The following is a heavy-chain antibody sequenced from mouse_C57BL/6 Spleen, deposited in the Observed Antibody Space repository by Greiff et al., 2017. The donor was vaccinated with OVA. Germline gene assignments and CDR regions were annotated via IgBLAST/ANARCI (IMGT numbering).Heavy chain of an antibody. D-gene: IGHD3-2*02. CDR1: GFNIKDYY. CDR2: IDPEDGDT. J-gene: IGHJ4*01. V-gene: IGHV14-1*01. CDR3: TATAHAAMDY. Sequence: EVQLQQSGAELVRPGASVKLSCTASGFNIKDYYMHWVKQRPEQGLEWIGRIDPEDGDTEYAPKFQGKATMTADTSSNTSYLQLSSLTAEDTAVYYCTATAHAAMDYWGQGTSVTVSS.